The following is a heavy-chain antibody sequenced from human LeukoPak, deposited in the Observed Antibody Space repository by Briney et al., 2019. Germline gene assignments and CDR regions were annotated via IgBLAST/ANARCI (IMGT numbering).Heavy chain of an antibody. CDR1: GGSISSYY. CDR2: IYYSGST. J-gene: IGHJ4*02. D-gene: IGHD3-22*01. CDR3: ARDYYYDSSDY. Sequence: SETLSLTCTVSGGSISSYYWSWIRQPPGKGLEWIGYIYYSGSTNYNPSLKSRVTISVDTSKNQFSLKLSSVTAADTAVYYCARDYYYDSSDYWGQGTLVTVSS. V-gene: IGHV4-59*12.